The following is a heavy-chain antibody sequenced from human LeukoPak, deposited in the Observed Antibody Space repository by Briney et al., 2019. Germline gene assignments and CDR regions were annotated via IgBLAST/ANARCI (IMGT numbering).Heavy chain of an antibody. CDR1: GFTFSTYH. CDR2: ISYDGRNK. CDR3: TRDGQRTGENMDY. Sequence: GGSLRLSCAASGFTFSTYHMHWVRQAPGKGLEWVAVISYDGRNKYYADSVKGRLTISRDISKNTLYLQMNSLRFEDTAVYYSTRDGQRTGENMDYWGRGTLVTVSS. D-gene: IGHD6-25*01. J-gene: IGHJ4*02. V-gene: IGHV3-30*04.